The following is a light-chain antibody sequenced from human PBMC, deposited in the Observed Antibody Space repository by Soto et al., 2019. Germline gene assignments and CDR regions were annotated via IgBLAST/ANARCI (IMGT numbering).Light chain of an antibody. CDR2: AAS. CDR1: QGISSY. CDR3: QHLNSSWT. Sequence: DIQLTQSPSFLSASVGDRVTITCRASQGISSYLAWYQQKPGKAPKLLIYAASTLHSGVPSRFSGSGSGTEFALTISSLQPEDDANYYCQHLNSSWTFGEGTKVEIK. V-gene: IGKV1-9*01. J-gene: IGKJ1*01.